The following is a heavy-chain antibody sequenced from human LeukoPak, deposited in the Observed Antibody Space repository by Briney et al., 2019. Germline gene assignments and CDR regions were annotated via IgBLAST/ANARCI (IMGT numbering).Heavy chain of an antibody. CDR2: FDPEDGFDPEDGET. CDR1: GYTLTELF. CDR3: ATPDQYSNYVKYAFDI. Sequence: GASVKVSCKVSGYTLTELFIHWVRQAPGKGLEWMGGFDPEDGFDPEDGETIYAQKFQGRVTMTEDTSTDTAYMELSSLRSEDTAVYYCATPDQYSNYVKYAFDIWGQGTMVTVSS. V-gene: IGHV1-24*01. D-gene: IGHD4-11*01. J-gene: IGHJ3*02.